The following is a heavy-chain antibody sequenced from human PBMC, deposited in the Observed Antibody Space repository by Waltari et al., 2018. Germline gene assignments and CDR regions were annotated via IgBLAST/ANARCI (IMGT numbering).Heavy chain of an antibody. D-gene: IGHD3-10*01. Sequence: EVQLVDAGGGLVQPGGSLRLSCEASGFAFSSYAMSWVRQAPGKGLEGVAAIGGSGDDTYYEDSAKGRFTISRDNSRNMVYLQMNSLRAEDTAVYYCAKDLPNYYYGSGRYFYFDYWGQGTRVTVSS. CDR2: IGGSGDDT. J-gene: IGHJ4*02. V-gene: IGHV3-23*04. CDR3: AKDLPNYYYGSGRYFYFDY. CDR1: GFAFSSYA.